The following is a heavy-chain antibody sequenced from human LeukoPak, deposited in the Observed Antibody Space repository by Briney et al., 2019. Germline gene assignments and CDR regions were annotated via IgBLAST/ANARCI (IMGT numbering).Heavy chain of an antibody. CDR1: GFTFSSYA. CDR2: IRSKAYGGAT. J-gene: IGHJ4*02. V-gene: IGHV3-49*03. Sequence: PGGSLRLSCAASGFTFSSYAMSWFRQAPGKGLQWVGFIRSKAYGGATQYAASVKGRFTVSRDASKSIAYLQMNSLKTEDTAVYYCTRILDRDRPSDYWGQGTLVTVSS. D-gene: IGHD3-3*01. CDR3: TRILDRDRPSDY.